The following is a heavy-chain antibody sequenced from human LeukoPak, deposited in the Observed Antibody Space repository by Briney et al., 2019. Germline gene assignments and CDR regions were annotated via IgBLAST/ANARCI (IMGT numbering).Heavy chain of an antibody. Sequence: PGGSLRLSCAASGFTFSTYEMNWVRQAPGKGLEWVSYISSSGSTIYYADSVKGRFTISRDNAKNSLYLQMNGLRAEDTAVYYCARVPKRGYSYGYSGDPAIYYYMDVWGKGTTVTISS. V-gene: IGHV3-48*03. CDR3: ARVPKRGYSYGYSGDPAIYYYMDV. D-gene: IGHD5-18*01. CDR1: GFTFSTYE. CDR2: ISSSGSTI. J-gene: IGHJ6*03.